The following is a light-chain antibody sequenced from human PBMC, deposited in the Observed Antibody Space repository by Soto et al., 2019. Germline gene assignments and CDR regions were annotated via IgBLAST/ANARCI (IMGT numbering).Light chain of an antibody. CDR3: QSYHSSLSARG. J-gene: IGLJ1*01. V-gene: IGLV1-40*01. Sequence: QSVLRQPPSVSRAPGHRVTISCTGSISNIGAGYDVHWYQQLPGTAPKLLIYGNSNRPSGVPDRFSGSKPGTSAPRPTTALQAEDEAHYYRQSYHSSLSARGFGTGTKVTVL. CDR1: ISNIGAGYD. CDR2: GNS.